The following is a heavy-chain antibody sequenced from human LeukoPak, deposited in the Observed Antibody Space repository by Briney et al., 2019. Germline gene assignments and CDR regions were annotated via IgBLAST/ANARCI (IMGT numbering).Heavy chain of an antibody. D-gene: IGHD2-2*01. Sequence: GGSLRLSRAASGFTFSSYSMNWVRQAPGKGLEWVSSISSSSSYIYYADSVKGRFTISRDNAKNSLYLQMNSLRAEDTAVYYCARAPAGDNWFDPWGQGTLVTVSS. CDR3: ARAPAGDNWFDP. J-gene: IGHJ5*02. CDR1: GFTFSSYS. CDR2: ISSSSSYI. V-gene: IGHV3-21*01.